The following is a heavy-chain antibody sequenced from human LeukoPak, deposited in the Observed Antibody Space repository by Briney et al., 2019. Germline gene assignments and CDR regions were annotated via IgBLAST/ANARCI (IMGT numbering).Heavy chain of an antibody. D-gene: IGHD3-16*01. CDR1: GFTFSRYT. V-gene: IGHV3-7*01. J-gene: IGHJ4*02. CDR2: INQDGSEK. CDR3: TRRLDE. Sequence: GGSLRLSCSASGFTFSRYTIHWVRQAPGKGLEWVANINQDGSEKNCLDSVKGRFTISRDNAQNSLYLQMNGLRVEDTAVYYCTRRLDEWGQGTLVTVSS.